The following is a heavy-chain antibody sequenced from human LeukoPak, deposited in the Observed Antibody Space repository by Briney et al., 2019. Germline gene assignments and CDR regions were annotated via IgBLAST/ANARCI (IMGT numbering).Heavy chain of an antibody. Sequence: GGSLRLSCAASGFTFSDYYMNWIRQAPGKGLEWVSYISSGGSTINYADSVKGRFTISRDNAKNSLYLQMNSLRAEDTAVYYCARDGGYRGYDADCWGQGTLVTVSS. CDR3: ARDGGYRGYDADC. D-gene: IGHD5-12*01. CDR1: GFTFSDYY. J-gene: IGHJ4*02. CDR2: ISSGGSTI. V-gene: IGHV3-11*01.